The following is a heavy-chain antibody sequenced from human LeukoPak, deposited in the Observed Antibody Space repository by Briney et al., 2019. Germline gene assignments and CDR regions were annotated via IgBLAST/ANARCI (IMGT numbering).Heavy chain of an antibody. V-gene: IGHV4-59*01. CDR2: IYYSGST. D-gene: IGHD3-3*01. CDR3: ARIFPLEWSYPRWYAFDI. Sequence: SETLSLTCTVSGGSISSYYWGWIRQPPGKGLEWIGYIYYSGSTNYNPSLKSRVTISVDTSKNQFSLKLSSVTAADTAVYYCARIFPLEWSYPRWYAFDIWGQGTMVTVSS. CDR1: GGSISSYY. J-gene: IGHJ3*02.